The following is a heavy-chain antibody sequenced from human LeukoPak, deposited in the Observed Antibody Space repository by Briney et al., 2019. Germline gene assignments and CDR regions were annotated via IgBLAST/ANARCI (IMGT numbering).Heavy chain of an antibody. Sequence: GGSLRLSCAASGFTFSSYSMNWVRQAPGKGLEWVSSISSSSSHIYYADSVKGRFTISRDNAKNSLYLQMNSLRAEDTAVYYCARLGYCTNGVCYTVDYWGQGTLVTVSS. V-gene: IGHV3-21*01. J-gene: IGHJ4*02. D-gene: IGHD2-8*01. CDR2: ISSSSSHI. CDR3: ARLGYCTNGVCYTVDY. CDR1: GFTFSSYS.